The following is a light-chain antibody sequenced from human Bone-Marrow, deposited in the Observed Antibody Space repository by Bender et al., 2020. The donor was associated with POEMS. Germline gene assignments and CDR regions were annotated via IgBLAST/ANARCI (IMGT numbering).Light chain of an antibody. Sequence: QSALTQPRSVSGSPGQSVTISCTGTTNDLGGYNFVSWSQQHPGKAPKLLIYDVTRRPSGVPDRFSGSKFGDTASLTISGLQPDDEADYYCCSYAGSDTWVFGGGTKLTVL. CDR2: DVT. CDR1: TNDLGGYNF. J-gene: IGLJ2*01. V-gene: IGLV2-11*01. CDR3: CSYAGSDTWV.